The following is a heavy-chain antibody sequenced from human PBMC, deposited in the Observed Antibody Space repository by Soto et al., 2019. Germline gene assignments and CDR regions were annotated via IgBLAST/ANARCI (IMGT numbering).Heavy chain of an antibody. CDR2: IYSGGST. V-gene: IGHV3-53*01. CDR1: GFTVSSNY. Sequence: GGSLRLSCAASGFTVSSNYMSWVRQAPGKGLEWVSVIYSGGSTYYADSVKGRFTISRDNSKNTLYLQVNSLRAEDTAVYYCARDSSGYPLGFDYWGQGTLVTVSS. CDR3: ARDSSGYPLGFDY. D-gene: IGHD3-22*01. J-gene: IGHJ4*02.